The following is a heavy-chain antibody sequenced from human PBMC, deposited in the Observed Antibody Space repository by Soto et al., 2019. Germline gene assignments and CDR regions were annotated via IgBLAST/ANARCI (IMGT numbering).Heavy chain of an antibody. CDR1: GYTFTSYG. CDR3: ASSPYGDYFDY. CDR2: INPSGGST. D-gene: IGHD4-17*01. Sequence: ASVKVSCKASGYTFTSYGISWVRQAPGQGLEWMGIINPSGGSTSYAQKFQGRVTMTRDTSTSTVYMELSSLRSEDTAVYYCASSPYGDYFDYWGQGTLVTVSS. V-gene: IGHV1-46*01. J-gene: IGHJ4*02.